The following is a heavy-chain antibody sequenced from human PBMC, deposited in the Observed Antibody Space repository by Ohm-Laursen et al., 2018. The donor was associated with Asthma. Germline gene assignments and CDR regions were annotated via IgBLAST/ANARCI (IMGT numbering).Heavy chain of an antibody. V-gene: IGHV4-31*03. CDR2: IYFSGST. CDR1: GGSISSGDSY. CDR3: ARGTFYYESTGYYFFDH. Sequence: TLSLTCTVSGGSISSGDSYWSWLRQLPGKGLEWIGHIYFSGSTYYNPSLKSRVSISEDTSKNQFSLKLSPVTAADTAVYYCARGTFYYESTGYYFFDHWGQGALVTVSS. J-gene: IGHJ4*02. D-gene: IGHD3-22*01.